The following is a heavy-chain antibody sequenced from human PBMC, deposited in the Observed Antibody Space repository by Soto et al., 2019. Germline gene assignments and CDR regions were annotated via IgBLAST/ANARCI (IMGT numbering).Heavy chain of an antibody. CDR3: VKGYWKGGV. Sequence: EVQLLESGGGLVQPGGSLRLSCTASGFTFSTYALNWVRQAPGNGLEWVSAISGSGGSIHYADSVKGRFTISRDNSKNSLDLQMKSLKDLDTALYNCVKGYWKGGVWGRLNTVTVSP. V-gene: IGHV3-23*01. CDR1: GFTFSTYA. J-gene: IGHJ6*01. D-gene: IGHD1-1*01. CDR2: ISGSGGSI.